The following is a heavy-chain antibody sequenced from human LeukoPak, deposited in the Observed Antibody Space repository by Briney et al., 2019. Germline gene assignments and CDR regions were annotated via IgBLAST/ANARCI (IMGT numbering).Heavy chain of an antibody. Sequence: GGSLRLSCAASGFTVSSNYMSWVRQAPGKGLEWVSVIYSGGSTYYADSVKGRFTISRDNSKNTLYLQMNSLRAEDTAVYYCAREDAIFGVVTTYYYGMDVWGQGTTVTVSS. CDR3: AREDAIFGVVTTYYYGMDV. CDR2: IYSGGST. V-gene: IGHV3-53*05. D-gene: IGHD3-3*01. J-gene: IGHJ6*02. CDR1: GFTVSSNY.